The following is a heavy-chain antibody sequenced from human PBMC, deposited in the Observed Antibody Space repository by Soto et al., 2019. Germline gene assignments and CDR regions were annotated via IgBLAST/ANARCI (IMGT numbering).Heavy chain of an antibody. D-gene: IGHD3-3*01. J-gene: IGHJ4*02. V-gene: IGHV3-23*01. Sequence: GGSLRLSCAASGFTFSSYAMSWVRQAPGKGLEWVSAISGSGGSTYYADSVKGRFTISRDNSKNTLYLQMNSLRAEDTAVYYCAKDSPAYYDFWSGPPYWGQGTLVTVSS. CDR2: ISGSGGST. CDR3: AKDSPAYYDFWSGPPY. CDR1: GFTFSSYA.